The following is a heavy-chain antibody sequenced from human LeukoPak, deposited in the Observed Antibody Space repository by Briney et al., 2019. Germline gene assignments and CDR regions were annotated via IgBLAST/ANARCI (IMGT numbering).Heavy chain of an antibody. CDR1: GFTFSSYP. V-gene: IGHV3-23*01. CDR2: ISGSGGST. CDR3: AKDAGGGTGYSSGWYGYDDY. J-gene: IGHJ4*02. Sequence: PGGSLRLSCAASGFTFSSYPMSWVRQAPGKGLEWVSAISGSGGSTYYADSVKGRFTISRDNSKNTLYLQMNSLRAEDTAVYYCAKDAGGGTGYSSGWYGYDDYWGQGTLVTVSS. D-gene: IGHD6-19*01.